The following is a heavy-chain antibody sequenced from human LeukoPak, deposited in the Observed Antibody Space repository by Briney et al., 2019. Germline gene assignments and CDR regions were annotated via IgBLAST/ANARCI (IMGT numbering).Heavy chain of an antibody. CDR1: GFTFSSYA. V-gene: IGHV3-30*02. D-gene: IGHD6-13*01. CDR3: AKDRGSSLGY. J-gene: IGHJ4*02. CDR2: IRYDGSNK. Sequence: GGSLRLSCAASGFTFSSYAMSWVRQASGKGLEWVAFIRYDGSNKYYADSVKGRFTISRDNSKNTLYLQMNSLRAEDTAVYYCAKDRGSSLGYWGQGTLVTVSS.